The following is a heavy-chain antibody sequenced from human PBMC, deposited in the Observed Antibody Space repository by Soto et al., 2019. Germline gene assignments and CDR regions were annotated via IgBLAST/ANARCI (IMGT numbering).Heavy chain of an antibody. J-gene: IGHJ4*02. D-gene: IGHD6-19*01. CDR2: IYYSGST. Sequence: SETLSLTCTVSGGSISSYYWSWIRQPPGKGLEWIGYIYYSGSTNYNPSLKSRVTISVDTSKNQFSLKLSSVTAADTAVYYCAGVGELAVAGIVPYYFDYWGQGTLVTVSS. CDR3: AGVGELAVAGIVPYYFDY. V-gene: IGHV4-59*01. CDR1: GGSISSYY.